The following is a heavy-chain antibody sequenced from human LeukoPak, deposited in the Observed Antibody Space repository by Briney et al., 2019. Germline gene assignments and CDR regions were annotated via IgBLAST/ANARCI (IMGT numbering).Heavy chain of an antibody. CDR2: IWYDGSNK. J-gene: IGHJ4*02. Sequence: PGGSLRLSCAASGFTFSSYGMHWVRQAPGKGLEWVAFIWYDGSNKYYADSVKGRFTISRDNSKNTLYLQMNSLRAEDTAVYYCAKDGKYCSGGSCYFDYWGQGTLVTVSS. CDR3: AKDGKYCSGGSCYFDY. D-gene: IGHD2-15*01. V-gene: IGHV3-30*02. CDR1: GFTFSSYG.